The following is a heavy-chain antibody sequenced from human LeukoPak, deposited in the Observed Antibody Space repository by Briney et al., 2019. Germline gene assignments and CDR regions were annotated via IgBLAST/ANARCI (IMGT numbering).Heavy chain of an antibody. CDR3: AREDRWGRWFAP. Sequence: KPSETLSLTCAVYGGSFSGYYWSWIRQPPGKGLEWMGEINHSGSTNYNPSLKSRVTISVDTSKNQFSLKLSSVTAADTAVYYCAREDRWGRWFAPWGQGTLVTVSS. CDR2: INHSGST. CDR1: GGSFSGYY. J-gene: IGHJ5*02. V-gene: IGHV4-34*01. D-gene: IGHD3-16*01.